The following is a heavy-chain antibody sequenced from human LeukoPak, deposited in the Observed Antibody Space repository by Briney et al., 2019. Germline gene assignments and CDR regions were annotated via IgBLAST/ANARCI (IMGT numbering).Heavy chain of an antibody. D-gene: IGHD3-3*01. V-gene: IGHV3-33*01. J-gene: IGHJ4*02. CDR1: GFTFSSYG. CDR3: ARVNSDFWSGYSYDY. Sequence: GRSLRLSCAASGFTFSSYGMHLVRQAPGKGLEWVAVIWYDGSNKYYADSLKGRFTISRDNSKNTLYLQMNSLRAEDTAVYYCARVNSDFWSGYSYDYWGQGTLVTVSS. CDR2: IWYDGSNK.